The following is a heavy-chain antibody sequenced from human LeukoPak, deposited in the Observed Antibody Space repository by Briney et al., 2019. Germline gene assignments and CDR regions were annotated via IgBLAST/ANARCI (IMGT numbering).Heavy chain of an antibody. CDR1: GFHFSSYW. V-gene: IGHV3-7*01. J-gene: IGHJ5*02. Sequence: GGSLRLSCAASGFHFSSYWMSRVREAPGKGPEWVANIKRDGGELFYVVSVKCRFPISRDDHKNALSQEMLSQRAKHTAVFYCVRERRFDPGAGEHRCPSPQ. CDR2: IKRDGGEL. CDR3: VRERRFDP.